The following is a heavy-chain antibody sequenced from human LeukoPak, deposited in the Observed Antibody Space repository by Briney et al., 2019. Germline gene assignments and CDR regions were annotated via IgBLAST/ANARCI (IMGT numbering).Heavy chain of an antibody. D-gene: IGHD3-22*01. CDR2: IYYSGST. CDR3: ARTSHYDRIATYFDC. V-gene: IGHV4-39*07. CDR1: GGSISSSSYY. J-gene: IGHJ4*02. Sequence: SETLSLTCTVSGGSISSSSYYWGWLRQPPGKGLEWIGSIYYSGSTYYNPSLKSRVTISVDTSKTQFSLQLNSVTAADTAVYYCARTSHYDRIATYFDCWGQGTLVTVSS.